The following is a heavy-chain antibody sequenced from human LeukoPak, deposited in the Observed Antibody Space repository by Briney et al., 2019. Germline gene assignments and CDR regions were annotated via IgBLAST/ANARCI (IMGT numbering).Heavy chain of an antibody. D-gene: IGHD6-6*01. CDR1: GGSFSGYY. CDR2: INHSEST. Sequence: SETLSLTCAVYGGSFSGYYWSWIRQPPGKGLEWIGEINHSESTNYNPSLKSRVTISVDTSKNHLSLRLSTVTAADTAVYYCARPSEKLNLFISSSGFDYWGQGTLVTVSS. V-gene: IGHV4-34*01. CDR3: ARPSEKLNLFISSSGFDY. J-gene: IGHJ4*02.